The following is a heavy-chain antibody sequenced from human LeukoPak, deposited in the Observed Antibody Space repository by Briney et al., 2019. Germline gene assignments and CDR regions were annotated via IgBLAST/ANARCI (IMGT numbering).Heavy chain of an antibody. J-gene: IGHJ4*02. Sequence: GASVKVSCKGSGYTFTGYYMHWVRQAPGQGLEWMGRINPNNGATNYAQKLQGRVTITGDTSISTAYMELSSLRSDDTAVYYCTRESGTYHGNDYWGQGTLVTVSS. V-gene: IGHV1-2*06. CDR2: INPNNGAT. D-gene: IGHD1-26*01. CDR1: GYTFTGYY. CDR3: TRESGTYHGNDY.